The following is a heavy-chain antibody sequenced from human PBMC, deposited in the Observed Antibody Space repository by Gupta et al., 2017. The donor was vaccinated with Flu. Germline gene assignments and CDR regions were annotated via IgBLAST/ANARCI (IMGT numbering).Heavy chain of an antibody. Sequence: QVQLVQSGAEVKKPGASVKVSCKASGYTFTSYSMHWVRQAPGQGLEWMGIINPSGGSTSYAQKFQGRVTMTRDTSTSTVYMELSSLRSEDTAVYYCARDQSYYGDIGGGNAFDIWGQGTMVTVSS. V-gene: IGHV1-46*01. CDR1: GYTFTSYS. CDR2: INPSGGST. D-gene: IGHD4-17*01. J-gene: IGHJ3*02. CDR3: ARDQSYYGDIGGGNAFDI.